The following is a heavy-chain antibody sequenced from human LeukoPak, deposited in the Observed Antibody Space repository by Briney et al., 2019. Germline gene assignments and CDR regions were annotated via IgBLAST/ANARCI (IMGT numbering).Heavy chain of an antibody. CDR2: IYPGASDT. CDR1: GYSFTSYW. Sequence: GESLKISCKGSGYSFTSYWIGWVRQMPGKGLEWMGIIYPGASDTRYSPSFQGQVTISADKSISTAYLQWSSLKASDTAMYYCATAIITIFGVAPDAFDIWGQGTMVTVSS. V-gene: IGHV5-51*01. CDR3: ATAIITIFGVAPDAFDI. J-gene: IGHJ3*02. D-gene: IGHD3-3*01.